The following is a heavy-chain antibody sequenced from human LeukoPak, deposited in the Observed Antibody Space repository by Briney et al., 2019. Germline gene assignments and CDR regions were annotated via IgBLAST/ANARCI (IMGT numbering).Heavy chain of an antibody. J-gene: IGHJ6*02. CDR2: IAGDGSSI. D-gene: IGHD2-15*01. CDR3: ARGGFKYNYYDAMGV. Sequence: GGSLRLSCAASGFTFSDYWMHWVRDAPGKGLMWVSRIAGDGSSISYADSVKGRFTISRDNAKNTLYLQMGSQRAEDTAVYYCARGGFKYNYYDAMGVWGQGTTVTVSS. CDR1: GFTFSDYW. V-gene: IGHV3-74*01.